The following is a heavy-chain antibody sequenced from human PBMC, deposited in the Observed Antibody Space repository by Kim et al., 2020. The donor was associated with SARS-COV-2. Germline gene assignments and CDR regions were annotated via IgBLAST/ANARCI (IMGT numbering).Heavy chain of an antibody. CDR3: ARPYSGYDDAFDI. J-gene: IGHJ3*02. CDR2: IIPIFGTA. V-gene: IGHV1-69*13. Sequence: SVKVSCKASGGTFSSYAISWVRQAPGQGLEWMGGIIPIFGTANYAQKFQGRVTITADESTSTAYMELSSLRSEDTAVYYCARPYSGYDDAFDIWGQGTMVTVSS. D-gene: IGHD5-12*01. CDR1: GGTFSSYA.